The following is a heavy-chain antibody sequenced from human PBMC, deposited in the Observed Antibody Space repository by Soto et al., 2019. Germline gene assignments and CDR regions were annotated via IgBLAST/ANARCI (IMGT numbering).Heavy chain of an antibody. CDR2: IYYSGST. Sequence: SETLSLTCSVSGGSISSGGYYWSWIRQHPGKGLEWIGYIYYSGSTYYNPSLKSRVTISVDTSKNQFSLKLSSVTAADTAVYYCARAGEVTTNNWFDPWGQGTLVTVSS. V-gene: IGHV4-31*03. CDR3: ARAGEVTTNNWFDP. CDR1: GGSISSGGYY. J-gene: IGHJ5*02. D-gene: IGHD4-4*01.